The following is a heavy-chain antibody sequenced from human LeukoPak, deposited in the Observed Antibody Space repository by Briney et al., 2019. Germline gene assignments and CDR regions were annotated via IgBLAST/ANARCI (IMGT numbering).Heavy chain of an antibody. CDR3: ARDGSGSVARRDAFDI. Sequence: PGGSLRLSCAASGFTFSSYSMNWVRQAPGKGLEWVSSISSSSSYIYYADSVKGRFTISRDNAKNSLYLQMNSLRAEDTAVYYCARDGSGSVARRDAFDIWGQGTMVTVSS. V-gene: IGHV3-21*01. D-gene: IGHD3-3*01. CDR2: ISSSSSYI. J-gene: IGHJ3*02. CDR1: GFTFSSYS.